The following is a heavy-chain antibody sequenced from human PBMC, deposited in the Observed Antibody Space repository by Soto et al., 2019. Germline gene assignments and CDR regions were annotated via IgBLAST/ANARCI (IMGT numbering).Heavy chain of an antibody. V-gene: IGHV1-69*02. CDR3: ARYVADYYFDY. CDR1: GYTFTSYT. J-gene: IGHJ4*02. D-gene: IGHD6-13*01. Sequence: SVKVSCKASGYTFTSYTISWVRQAPGQGLEWMGRIIPILGIANYAQKFQGRVTITADKSTGTAYMELSSLRSEDTAVYYCARYVADYYFDYWGQGTLVTVSS. CDR2: IIPILGIA.